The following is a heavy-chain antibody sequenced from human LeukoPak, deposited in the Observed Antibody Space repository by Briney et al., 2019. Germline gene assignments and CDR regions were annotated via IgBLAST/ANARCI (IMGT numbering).Heavy chain of an antibody. V-gene: IGHV1-24*01. D-gene: IGHD3-10*01. CDR2: FDPEDGET. Sequence: ASVKVSCKVSGYTLTELSMHWVRQAPGKGLEWMGGFDPEDGETIYAQKFQGRVTMTEDTSTDTAYMELSSLRSEDTAVYYCATVPTGGYYGSGSLDYWSQGTLVTVSS. CDR3: ATVPTGGYYGSGSLDY. CDR1: GYTLTELS. J-gene: IGHJ4*02.